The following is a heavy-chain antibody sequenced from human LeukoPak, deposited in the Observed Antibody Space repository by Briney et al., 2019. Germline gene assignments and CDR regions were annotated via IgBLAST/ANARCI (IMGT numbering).Heavy chain of an antibody. D-gene: IGHD6-19*01. CDR1: GYTFTNYG. Sequence: GASVKVSCKASGYTFTNYGISWVRQAPGQGLEWMGWISTYNGNSNYAQKLQDRVTVTTDTSTATAYLDLRNLRSDDTAVYYCARAGGWAREDYKGDAFDIWGRGTIVTVSS. CDR2: ISTYNGNS. V-gene: IGHV1-18*01. CDR3: ARAGGWAREDYKGDAFDI. J-gene: IGHJ3*02.